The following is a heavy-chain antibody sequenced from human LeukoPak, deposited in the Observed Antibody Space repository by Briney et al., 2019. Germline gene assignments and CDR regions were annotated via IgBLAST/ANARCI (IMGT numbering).Heavy chain of an antibody. CDR3: AKADTGGNYFDH. CDR1: GFTFSSCA. CDR2: IDVGGGNT. D-gene: IGHD1-26*01. Sequence: GGSLRLSCVASGFTFSSCAMSWVRQAPGMGLEWVSAIDVGGGNTYYADSVKGRFTFSRDNFKNTLHLQMNSLRAEDTAVYYCAKADTGGNYFDHWGQGTLVTVSS. J-gene: IGHJ4*02. V-gene: IGHV3-23*01.